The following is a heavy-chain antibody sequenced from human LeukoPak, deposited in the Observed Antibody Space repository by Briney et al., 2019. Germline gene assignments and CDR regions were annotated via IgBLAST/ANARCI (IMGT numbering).Heavy chain of an antibody. J-gene: IGHJ4*02. CDR2: VSGSGGST. V-gene: IGHV3-23*01. CDR1: GFTFSSYA. D-gene: IGHD6-13*01. Sequence: GGSLRLSCAASGFTFSSYAMSWVRQAPGKGLEWVSAVSGSGGSTYYAHSVKGRFTISRDNSKDTLYLQMNSLKAEDTAVYYCAKSHLQIAAANFDYWGQGTLVIVSS. CDR3: AKSHLQIAAANFDY.